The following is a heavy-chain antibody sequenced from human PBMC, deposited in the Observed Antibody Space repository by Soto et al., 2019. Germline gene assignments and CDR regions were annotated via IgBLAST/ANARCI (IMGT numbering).Heavy chain of an antibody. CDR2: VTSDGSST. CDR1: GFTFRNYW. CDR3: VRDNCTPY. D-gene: IGHD1-1*01. J-gene: IGHJ4*02. V-gene: IGHV3-74*01. Sequence: PGGSLRLSCAASGFTFRNYWMHWVRQAPGKGLVWVSRVTSDGSSTNYADSVKGRFTISRDNAKNTLYLQMNSLRAEDTAVYYCVRDNCTPYWGQGPLVTVPS.